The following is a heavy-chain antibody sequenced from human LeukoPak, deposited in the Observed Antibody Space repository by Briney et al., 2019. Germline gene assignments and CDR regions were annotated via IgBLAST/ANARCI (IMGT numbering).Heavy chain of an antibody. D-gene: IGHD1-14*01. Sequence: SETLSLTCTVSGGSISSYYWTWIRQPPGKGLEWIGYVYYTGSTDYNPSLKSRVTISVDTSKNQFSLKLTSVTAADTAVYYCAREGFNQPGDAFDIWGQGTMVTVSS. CDR1: GGSISSYY. CDR3: AREGFNQPGDAFDI. V-gene: IGHV4-59*01. J-gene: IGHJ3*02. CDR2: VYYTGST.